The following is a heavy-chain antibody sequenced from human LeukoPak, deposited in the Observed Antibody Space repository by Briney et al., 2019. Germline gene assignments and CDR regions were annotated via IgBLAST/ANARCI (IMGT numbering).Heavy chain of an antibody. CDR3: ARGSGNARGHYYIDV. J-gene: IGHJ6*03. Sequence: LAGGSLRLPCAASRFTFSNYWMSWVRQAPGKGLEWVANIKQDGSEKYYVDSVKGRFTVSRDNAKNSVYLQMNSLRAEDTAVYYCARGSGNARGHYYIDVWGKGTTVTVSS. V-gene: IGHV3-7*01. D-gene: IGHD2-2*01. CDR2: IKQDGSEK. CDR1: RFTFSNYW.